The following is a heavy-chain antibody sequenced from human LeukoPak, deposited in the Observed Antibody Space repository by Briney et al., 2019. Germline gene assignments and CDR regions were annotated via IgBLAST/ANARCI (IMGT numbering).Heavy chain of an antibody. Sequence: SETLSLTCTVSGGSISSSSYYWGWIRQPPGKGLEWIGEINHSGSTNYNPSLKSRVTISVDTSKSQFSLKLSSVTAADTAVYYCARISVTFDYWGQGTLVTVSS. CDR1: GGSISSSSYY. V-gene: IGHV4-39*07. CDR3: ARISVTFDY. J-gene: IGHJ4*02. CDR2: INHSGST. D-gene: IGHD3-10*01.